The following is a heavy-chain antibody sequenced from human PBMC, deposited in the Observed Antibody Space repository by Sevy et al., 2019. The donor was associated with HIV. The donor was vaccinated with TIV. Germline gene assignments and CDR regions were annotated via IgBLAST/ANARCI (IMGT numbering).Heavy chain of an antibody. CDR3: ARDRAGATSYFDY. CDR1: GYSIGSGYF. J-gene: IGHJ4*02. V-gene: IGHV4-38-2*02. D-gene: IGHD5-12*01. Sequence: SETLSLTCAVSGYSIGSGYFWGWIRQPPGKGLQWIGNIYHSGGTSYNPSLKSRVTISVDTSKNQFSLSLNSVTASDTAVYYCARDRAGATSYFDYWGQGTLVTVSS. CDR2: IYHSGGT.